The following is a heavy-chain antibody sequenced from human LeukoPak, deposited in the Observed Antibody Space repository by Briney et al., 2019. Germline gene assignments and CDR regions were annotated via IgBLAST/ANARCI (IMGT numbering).Heavy chain of an antibody. J-gene: IGHJ4*02. CDR1: GFPLGSFW. D-gene: IGHD5-24*01. CDR3: TRVGYIDEGIDY. V-gene: IGHV3-7*04. Sequence: PGGPLSLSFVASGFPLGSFWMTWVRQAPGKGLEWVANIKQDGSKKSYVDSVKGRFTISRDNAKNSLYLQVSSLRAEDTAIYYCTRVGYIDEGIDYWGQGTLVTVSS. CDR2: IKQDGSKK.